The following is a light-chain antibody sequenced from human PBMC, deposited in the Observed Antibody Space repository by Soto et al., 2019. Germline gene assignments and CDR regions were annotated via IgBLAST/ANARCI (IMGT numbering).Light chain of an antibody. CDR3: QQYNNWYT. V-gene: IGKV1-5*03. Sequence: DIQMTQSPSTLSASVGDRVTITCRASQSISSWLAWYQQKPGKAPKLLIYKASSLESGVPSRFSGSGSGTEFTLTISSLQPDDFATYYCQQYNNWYTFGQGTKLEIK. J-gene: IGKJ2*01. CDR2: KAS. CDR1: QSISSW.